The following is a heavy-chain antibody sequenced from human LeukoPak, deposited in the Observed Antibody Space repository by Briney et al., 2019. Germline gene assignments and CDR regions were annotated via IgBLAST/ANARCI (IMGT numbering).Heavy chain of an antibody. CDR3: ARTEYYYDSSGLRVFDY. D-gene: IGHD3-22*01. V-gene: IGHV4-30-4*01. CDR1: GGSISSGDYY. CDR2: IYYSGST. Sequence: SQTLSLTCTVSGGSISSGDYYWSWIRQPPGKGLEWIGYIYYSGSTYYNPSLKSRVTISVDTSKNQFSLKLSSVTAADTAVYYCARTEYYYDSSGLRVFDYWGQGTLVTVSS. J-gene: IGHJ4*02.